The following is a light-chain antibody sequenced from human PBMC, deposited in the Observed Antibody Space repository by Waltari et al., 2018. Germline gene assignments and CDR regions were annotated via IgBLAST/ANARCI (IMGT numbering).Light chain of an antibody. J-gene: IGKJ1*01. CDR3: QQYFTTPWT. V-gene: IGKV4-1*01. CDR2: WAS. CDR1: QRLFYSSVNKRY. Sequence: DIVLTQSPDSLAVSLGERATINCKSSQRLFYSSVNKRYLSWYQQKPGQPPKLRIYWASTWEAGVPNRFSGSGSGTDFTLTISSLQAEDVAVYYCQQYFTTPWTFGQGTKVEIK.